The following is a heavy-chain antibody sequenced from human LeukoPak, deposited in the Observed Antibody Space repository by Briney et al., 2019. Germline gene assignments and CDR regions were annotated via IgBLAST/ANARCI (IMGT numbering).Heavy chain of an antibody. Sequence: ASVKVSCKASGYTFTSYGISWVRQAPGQGLEWMGWISAYNGNTNYAQKLQGRVTMTTDTSTSTAYMELRSLRSDDTAVYYCAREAPNMVRGVIGSFDYWGQGTLVTVSS. CDR2: ISAYNGNT. CDR3: AREAPNMVRGVIGSFDY. D-gene: IGHD3-10*01. V-gene: IGHV1-18*01. CDR1: GYTFTSYG. J-gene: IGHJ4*02.